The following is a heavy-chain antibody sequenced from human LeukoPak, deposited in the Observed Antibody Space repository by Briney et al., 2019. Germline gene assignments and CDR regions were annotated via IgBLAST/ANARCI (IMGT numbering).Heavy chain of an antibody. CDR3: AKVVVKYYYDSSGYLDY. D-gene: IGHD3-22*01. V-gene: IGHV3-23*01. J-gene: IGHJ4*02. Sequence: GGSLRLSCAASGFTFSSYAMSWVRQAPGKGLEWVSAISGSGGSTYYADSVKGRFTISRDNSKNTLYLQMNSLRAEDTAVYYCAKVVVKYYYDSSGYLDYWGQGTLVTVSS. CDR1: GFTFSSYA. CDR2: ISGSGGST.